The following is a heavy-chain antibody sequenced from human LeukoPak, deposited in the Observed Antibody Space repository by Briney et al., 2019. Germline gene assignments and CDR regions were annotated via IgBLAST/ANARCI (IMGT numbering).Heavy chain of an antibody. CDR1: GYTFTGYY. J-gene: IGHJ1*01. D-gene: IGHD6-13*01. CDR2: INPNSGGT. CDR3: ATGSSSWYEYFQH. V-gene: IGHV1-2*04. Sequence: ASVKVSCKASGYTFTGYYMHWVRHAPGQGLEWMGWINPNSGGTNYAQKFQGWVTMTRDTSISTAYMELSRLRSDDTAVYYCATGSSSWYEYFQHWGQGTLVTVSS.